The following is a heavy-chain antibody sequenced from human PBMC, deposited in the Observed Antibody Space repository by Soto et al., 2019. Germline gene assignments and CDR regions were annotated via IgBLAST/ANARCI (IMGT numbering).Heavy chain of an antibody. CDR2: ISEDGGTE. CDR3: ARRLAPTVSALGY. V-gene: IGHV3-30-3*01. D-gene: IGHD4-4*01. J-gene: IGHJ4*02. Sequence: ESGGGVVQAGGSLRLSCTASGFTFTSYNFHWVRQAPGKGLEWVAVISEDGGTEYFADSVRGRFLISKDTSKNTVYLQMNGLRPEDTGIYFCARRLAPTVSALGYWGQGTLVTVSS. CDR1: GFTFTSYN.